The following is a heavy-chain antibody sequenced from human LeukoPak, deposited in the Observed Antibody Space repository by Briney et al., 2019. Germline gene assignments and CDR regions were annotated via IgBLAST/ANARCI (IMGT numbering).Heavy chain of an antibody. CDR1: GFFFDDYG. V-gene: IGHV3-9*01. Sequence: GGSLRLSCVASGFFFDDYGMHWVRQVPGKGLEWVSGISWQSRTRKYADSVRGRCNISRDNAKNSLYLQMNSLKLEDTALYYCVKDRDFWSGLDVWGQGTMVTVS. CDR2: ISWQSRTR. J-gene: IGHJ6*02. CDR3: VKDRDFWSGLDV. D-gene: IGHD3-3*01.